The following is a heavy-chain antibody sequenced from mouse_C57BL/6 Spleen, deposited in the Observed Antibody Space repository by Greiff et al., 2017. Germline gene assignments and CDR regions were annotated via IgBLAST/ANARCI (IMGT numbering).Heavy chain of an antibody. D-gene: IGHD1-1*01. V-gene: IGHV1-80*01. CDR1: GYAFSSYW. CDR3: AREDYYGSSYDAMDY. Sequence: QVQLQQSGAELVKPGASVKISCKASGYAFSSYWMNWVKQRPGKGLEWIGQIYPGDGDTNYTGKFQGKATLTADKSSSTAYMQLGSLTSEGSAVYFCAREDYYGSSYDAMDYWGQGTSVTVSS. J-gene: IGHJ4*01. CDR2: IYPGDGDT.